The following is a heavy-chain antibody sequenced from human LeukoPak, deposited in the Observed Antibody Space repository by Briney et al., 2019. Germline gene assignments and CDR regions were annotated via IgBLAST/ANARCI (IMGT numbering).Heavy chain of an antibody. CDR3: ARERNYGDYGNAFDV. V-gene: IGHV1-2*02. D-gene: IGHD4-17*01. J-gene: IGHJ3*01. CDR2: INPKRGVT. CDR1: GYTFTDYY. Sequence: ASVKVSCKASGYTFTDYYIHWMRRAPGQGLGWMGWINPKRGVTTYAQKFQGRFTMTRDTSITTAYMELTRLRSDDATIYYCARERNYGDYGNAFDVWGQGTKVTVSS.